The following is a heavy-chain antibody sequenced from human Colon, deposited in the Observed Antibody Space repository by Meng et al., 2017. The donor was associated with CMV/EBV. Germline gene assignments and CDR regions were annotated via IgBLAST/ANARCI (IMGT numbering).Heavy chain of an antibody. CDR2: IYYSGST. J-gene: IGHJ4*02. V-gene: IGHV4-59*01. D-gene: IGHD4-17*01. Sequence: SEPLSLTCTVSGGSISSYYWSWIRQPPGKGLEWIGYIYYSGSTNYNPSLKSRVTISVDTSKNQFSLKLSSVTAADTAVYYCARGSTVTVYFDYWGQGTLVTVSS. CDR3: ARGSTVTVYFDY. CDR1: GGSISSYY.